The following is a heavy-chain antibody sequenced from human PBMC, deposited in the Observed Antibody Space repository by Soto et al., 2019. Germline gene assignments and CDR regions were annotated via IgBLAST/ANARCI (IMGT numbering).Heavy chain of an antibody. V-gene: IGHV1-69-2*01. CDR3: ATGAGNGAAAGTXY. J-gene: IGHJ4*02. Sequence: ASVKVSCKVSGYTFTDYYIHWVQQAPGKGLEWMGLVDPEDGETIYAEKFQGRVTITADTSTDTAYMELSSLRSEDTAVYYCATGAGNGAAAGTXYWGQGTLVTVSS. CDR2: VDPEDGET. D-gene: IGHD6-13*01. CDR1: GYTFTDYY.